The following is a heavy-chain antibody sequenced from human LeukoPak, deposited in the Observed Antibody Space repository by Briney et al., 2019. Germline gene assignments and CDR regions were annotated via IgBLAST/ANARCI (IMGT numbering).Heavy chain of an antibody. D-gene: IGHD2-15*01. CDR3: AKADLVVAAALDY. V-gene: IGHV3-9*01. CDR2: ISWNSGSI. J-gene: IGHJ4*02. CDR1: GFTFSSYA. Sequence: PGGSLRLSCAASGFTFSSYAMSWVRQAPGKGLEWVSGISWNSGSIGYADSVKGRFTISRDNAKNSLYLQMNSLRAEDTALYYCAKADLVVAAALDYWGQGTLVTVSS.